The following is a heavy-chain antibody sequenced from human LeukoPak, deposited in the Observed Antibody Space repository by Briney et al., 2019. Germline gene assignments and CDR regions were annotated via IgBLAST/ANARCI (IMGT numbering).Heavy chain of an antibody. D-gene: IGHD3-10*01. CDR3: ATEGYYYGSGSFGH. Sequence: LSLTCAVYIESFSGYHWNWIRQTPGKGLEWVALISNDETSQYYTDSVKGRFTISRDLSKNTLYLQMDSLRLVDTALYYCATEGYYYGSGSFGHWGQGTQVTVSP. CDR2: ISNDETSQ. J-gene: IGHJ4*02. CDR1: IESFSGYH. V-gene: IGHV3-30*03.